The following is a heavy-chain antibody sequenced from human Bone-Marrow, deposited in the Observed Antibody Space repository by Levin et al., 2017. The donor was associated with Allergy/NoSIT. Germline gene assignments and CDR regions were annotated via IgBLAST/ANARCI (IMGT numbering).Heavy chain of an antibody. D-gene: IGHD5-12*01. V-gene: IGHV1-2*02. CDR2: INPNSGGT. CDR1: GYTFTDYY. CDR3: ARDGSLDY. Sequence: GESLKISCKTSGYTFTDYYMHWVRQAPGQGLEWMGWINPNSGGTNYAQKFQGRVTMTRDTSISTAYMELSRLRSDDTAIYYCARDGSLDYWGQGTLVTVSS. J-gene: IGHJ4*02.